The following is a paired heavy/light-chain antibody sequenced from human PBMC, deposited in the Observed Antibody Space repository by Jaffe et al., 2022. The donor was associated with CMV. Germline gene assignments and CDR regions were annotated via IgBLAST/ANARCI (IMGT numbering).Light chain of an antibody. CDR2: END. J-gene: IGLJ3*02. CDR1: TSNIGKYY. V-gene: IGLV1-51*01. CDR3: GAWDDTLTVWL. Sequence: QSVLTQPPSVSAAPGQKVTISCSGNTSNIGKYYVSWYQQFPGTVPKVLIYENDKRPSGIPDRFSGSKSGTSATLGITGLQTGDEADYYCGAWDDTLTVWLFGGGTKLTLL.
Heavy chain of an antibody. CDR2: ISKTGDHI. CDR1: EFAFSSST. CDR3: VRGDRREY. V-gene: IGHV3-21*06. J-gene: IGHJ4*02. D-gene: IGHD3-16*01. Sequence: EVQLVESGGGLVKPGGSLRLSCVASEFAFSSSTMTWVRQAPGKGLEYVSSISKTGDHIYYGDSVKGRFTISRDNAKNSLYLQLNSLRDEDTAVYYCVRGDRREYWGQGTLVTVSS.